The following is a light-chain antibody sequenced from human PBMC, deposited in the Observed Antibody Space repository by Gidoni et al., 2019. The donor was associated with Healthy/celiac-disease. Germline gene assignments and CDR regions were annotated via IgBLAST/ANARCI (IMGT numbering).Light chain of an antibody. CDR2: AAS. V-gene: IGKV3-11*01. CDR3: QQRSSWPIT. J-gene: IGKJ5*01. Sequence: EIVLTQSPATLSWSPGERATLSCRASQSVSSYLAWYQQKPGQAPMLLIYAASNRATGIPARFSGSWSGTDFTLTISRLEPEDFAVYYCQQRSSWPITFGQGTRLEIK. CDR1: QSVSSY.